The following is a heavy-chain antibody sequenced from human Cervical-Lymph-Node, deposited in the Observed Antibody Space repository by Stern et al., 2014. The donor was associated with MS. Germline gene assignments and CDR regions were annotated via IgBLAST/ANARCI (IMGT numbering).Heavy chain of an antibody. D-gene: IGHD2-21*01. CDR2: IYTGGST. CDR3: ARGDIAIVPVYSYGMDV. CDR1: WVAVSREY. Sequence: EVQLVQSGGGLVQPGGSLGLSCEGSWVAVSREYMNWVRQAPGKGLEWVSIIYTGGSTYYADSVKGRFTISRDHSNNTVFLQMNNLRVEDTAVYYCARGDIAIVPVYSYGMDVWGQGTTVTVSS. V-gene: IGHV3-53*01. J-gene: IGHJ6*02.